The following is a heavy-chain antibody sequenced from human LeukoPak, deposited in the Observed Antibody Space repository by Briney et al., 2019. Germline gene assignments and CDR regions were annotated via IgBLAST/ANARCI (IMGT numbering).Heavy chain of an antibody. Sequence: ASVKVSCKASGYTFTGYYMHWVRQAPGQGLEWMGWINPNSGGTNYAQKFQGRVTMTRDTSISTAYMELSRLRSDDTAVYYCARYQGYSGYDPFDYWGQGTLVTVSS. CDR2: INPNSGGT. V-gene: IGHV1-2*02. CDR3: ARYQGYSGYDPFDY. J-gene: IGHJ4*02. D-gene: IGHD5-12*01. CDR1: GYTFTGYY.